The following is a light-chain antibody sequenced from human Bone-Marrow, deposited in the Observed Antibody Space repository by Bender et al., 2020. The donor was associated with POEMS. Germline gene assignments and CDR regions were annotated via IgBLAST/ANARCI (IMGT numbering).Light chain of an antibody. J-gene: IGLJ3*02. V-gene: IGLV6-57*02. Sequence: NFMLSQPHSVSESPGKTVIIPCTGSGGSIANNYVFWYQQRPGSAPTSVIYENNERPSGVPDRFSGSIDSSSNSASLTISGLSAEDEADYYCQSYDSGNVVFGGGTRLAVL. CDR1: GGSIANNY. CDR2: ENN. CDR3: QSYDSGNVV.